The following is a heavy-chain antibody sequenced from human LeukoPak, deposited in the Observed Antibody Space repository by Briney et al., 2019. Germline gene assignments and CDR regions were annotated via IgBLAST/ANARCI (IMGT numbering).Heavy chain of an antibody. CDR3: TRNTVTVHFDY. CDR2: ISSKAFGATP. Sequence: PGGSLRLSCAASGFTFSRHWMSWVRQAPGKGLEWVGYISSKAFGATPQYAPSVRGRFTISRDDSKSIAHLQMNSLKTEDTAVYYCTRNTVTVHFDYWGQGTPVTVSS. D-gene: IGHD4-17*01. J-gene: IGHJ4*02. V-gene: IGHV3-49*04. CDR1: GFTFSRHW.